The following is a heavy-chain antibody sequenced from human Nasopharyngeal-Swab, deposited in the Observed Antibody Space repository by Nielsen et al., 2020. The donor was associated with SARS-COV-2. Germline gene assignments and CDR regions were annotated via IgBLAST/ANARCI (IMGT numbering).Heavy chain of an antibody. D-gene: IGHD2-2*01. J-gene: IGHJ4*02. CDR3: AKRPYCGSNSCYYYFDY. Sequence: GGSLRLSCAASRFTFSSYAMSWVRQAPGKGLEWVSAISGSGGSTYYADSVKGRFTIPRDNSKNTLYLQMNSLRAEDTAVYYCAKRPYCGSNSCYYYFDYWGQGTLVTVSS. CDR2: ISGSGGST. CDR1: RFTFSSYA. V-gene: IGHV3-23*01.